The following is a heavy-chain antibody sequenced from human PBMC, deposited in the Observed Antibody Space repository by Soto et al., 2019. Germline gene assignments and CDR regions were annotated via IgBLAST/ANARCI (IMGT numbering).Heavy chain of an antibody. V-gene: IGHV3-33*01. CDR2: IWYDGTKK. J-gene: IGHJ4*02. CDR3: ARESSGLDWCFFFDS. Sequence: QVEMVESGGGVVQPGRSLRLSCATSGFTFSSYGMHWVRQAPDKGLEWVAMIWYDGTKKNYADSVKGRFTISRDNSKKTLYLQMNSLRADDTAVYYCARESSGLDWCFFFDSWGQGTLVTVSS. CDR1: GFTFSSYG. D-gene: IGHD2-8*02.